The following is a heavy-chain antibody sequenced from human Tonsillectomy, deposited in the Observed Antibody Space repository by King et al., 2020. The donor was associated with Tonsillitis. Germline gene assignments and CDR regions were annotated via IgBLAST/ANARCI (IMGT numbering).Heavy chain of an antibody. J-gene: IGHJ4*02. V-gene: IGHV3-23*04. D-gene: IGHD6-19*01. CDR2: ISNSGGNT. CDR1: GFTFSSYA. Sequence: VQLVESGGGLVQPGGSLRLSCAASGFTFSSYAMSWVRQAPGKGLEWVSGISNSGGNTDYADSVKGRLTISRDNSKNTRYLQMNSLRAGDTAAYYCAKDGHSSGWYYFDYWGQGTLVTVSS. CDR3: AKDGHSSGWYYFDY.